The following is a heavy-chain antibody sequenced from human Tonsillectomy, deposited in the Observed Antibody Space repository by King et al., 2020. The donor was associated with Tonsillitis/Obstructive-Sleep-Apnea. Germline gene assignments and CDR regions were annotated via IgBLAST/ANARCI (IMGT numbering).Heavy chain of an antibody. CDR2: INSDGSST. V-gene: IGHV3-74*01. Sequence: VQLVESGGGLVQPGGSLRLSCAASGFTFSSYWMHWVRQAPGKGLVWVSRINSDGSSTSYADSVKGRFTISRDNAKNTLYLQMNSLRAEDTAVYYCAFHMITFGGVIAPDAFDIWGQGTMVTVSS. D-gene: IGHD3-16*02. J-gene: IGHJ3*02. CDR1: GFTFSSYW. CDR3: AFHMITFGGVIAPDAFDI.